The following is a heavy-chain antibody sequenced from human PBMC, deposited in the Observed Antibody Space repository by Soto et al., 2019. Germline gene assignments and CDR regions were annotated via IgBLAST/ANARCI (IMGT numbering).Heavy chain of an antibody. V-gene: IGHV3-23*01. CDR3: ASTVVTGY. CDR1: GFTFSAYA. J-gene: IGHJ4*02. CDR2: ISGSGGTT. D-gene: IGHD2-15*01. Sequence: GGSLRLSCVASGFTFSAYAMSWVRLAPGKGLQWVSAISGSGGTTYYIDSVKGRFTISRDNAKNTLYLQMNSLRAEDTAVYYCASTVVTGYWGQGTLVTVSS.